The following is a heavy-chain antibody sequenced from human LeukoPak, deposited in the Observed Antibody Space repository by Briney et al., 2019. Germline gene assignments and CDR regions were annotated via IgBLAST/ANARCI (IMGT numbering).Heavy chain of an antibody. CDR2: ISGAGRSI. J-gene: IGHJ4*02. D-gene: IGHD5-18*01. Sequence: GGSLRLSCAASGFSFSSYGMTWVRQAPGKGLEWVSVISGAGRSIYYADSVKGRFTISRDNSKNTLYLQMNSLRAEDTAVYYCAKGNIQPFDYWGQGTLVTVSS. V-gene: IGHV3-23*01. CDR3: AKGNIQPFDY. CDR1: GFSFSSYG.